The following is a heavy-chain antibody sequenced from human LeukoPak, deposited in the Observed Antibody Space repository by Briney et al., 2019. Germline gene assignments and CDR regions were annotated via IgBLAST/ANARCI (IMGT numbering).Heavy chain of an antibody. Sequence: QSGGSLRLSCAASGFTFNIYAMSWVRQAPGKGLEWVAAISSSASNSYFADSVKGRFSISRDNSKDTLYLQLNGLRVDDTATYYCAKGGGTYEPSDYWGQGTLVTVSS. CDR3: AKGGGTYEPSDY. CDR1: GFTFNIYA. J-gene: IGHJ4*02. D-gene: IGHD1-26*01. V-gene: IGHV3-23*01. CDR2: ISSSASNS.